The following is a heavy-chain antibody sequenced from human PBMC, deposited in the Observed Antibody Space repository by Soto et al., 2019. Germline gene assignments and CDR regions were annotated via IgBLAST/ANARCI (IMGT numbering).Heavy chain of an antibody. D-gene: IGHD3-3*01. CDR2: IYWDDDK. V-gene: IGHV2-5*02. Sequence: QITLKESCPPLVKPTQTLTLTCTFSGFSLTTSGVGVGWIRQPPGTALEWFALIYWDDDKRYSPSRMSRLTITRDTSKHQVVLTMTHMDPVDTATYYCAHRGSQNYAASSGYPPAFDYWGQGTLVTVSS. CDR3: AHRGSQNYAASSGYPPAFDY. CDR1: GFSLTTSGVG. J-gene: IGHJ4*02.